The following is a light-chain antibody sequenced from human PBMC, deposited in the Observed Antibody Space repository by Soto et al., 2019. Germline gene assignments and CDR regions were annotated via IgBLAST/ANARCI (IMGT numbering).Light chain of an antibody. V-gene: IGLV4-69*01. J-gene: IGLJ2*01. Sequence: QPVLTQSPSASASLGASVKLTCTLSSGHSSYAIAWHQQQPEKGPRYLMKVNSDGSHNKGDGIPDRFSGFSSGAERYLTISSLQSEDEADYYCQTWGSDLSVVFGGGTKLTVL. CDR1: SGHSSYA. CDR3: QTWGSDLSVV. CDR2: VNSDGSH.